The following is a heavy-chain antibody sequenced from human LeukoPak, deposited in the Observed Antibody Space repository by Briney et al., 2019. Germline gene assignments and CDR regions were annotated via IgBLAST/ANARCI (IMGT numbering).Heavy chain of an antibody. J-gene: IGHJ3*02. D-gene: IGHD3-22*01. CDR1: GGSISSYY. CDR2: IYYSGST. Sequence: SETLSLTCTVSGGSISSYYWSRIRQPPGKGLEWIGYIYYSGSTNYNPSLKSRVTISVDTSKNQFSLKLSSVTAADTAVYYCAGALVVVSDAFDIWGQGTMVTVSS. CDR3: AGALVVVSDAFDI. V-gene: IGHV4-59*01.